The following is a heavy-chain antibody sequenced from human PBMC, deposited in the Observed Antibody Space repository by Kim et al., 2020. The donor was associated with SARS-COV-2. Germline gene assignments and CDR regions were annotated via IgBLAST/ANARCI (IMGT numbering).Heavy chain of an antibody. CDR1: GGSFSGYY. D-gene: IGHD3-10*01. CDR3: ARGPGVWFGESSLDV. CDR2: INHSGST. Sequence: SETLSLTCAVYGGSFSGYYWSWIRQPPGKGLEWIGEINHSGSTNYNPSLKSRVTISVDTSKNQFSLKLSSVTAADTAVYYCARGPGVWFGESSLDVWGKGTTVTVSS. V-gene: IGHV4-34*01. J-gene: IGHJ6*04.